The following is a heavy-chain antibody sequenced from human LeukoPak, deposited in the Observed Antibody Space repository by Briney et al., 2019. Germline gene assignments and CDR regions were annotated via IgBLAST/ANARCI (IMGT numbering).Heavy chain of an antibody. D-gene: IGHD3-22*01. J-gene: IGHJ4*02. V-gene: IGHV3-9*01. Sequence: QTGGSLRLSCAASGFTFDDYAMHWVRQAPGKGLEWVSGISWNSGSIGYADSVKGRFTISRDNAKNSLYLQMNSLRAEDTALYYCAKGVYDSSGYGTFDYWGQGTLVTVSS. CDR3: AKGVYDSSGYGTFDY. CDR1: GFTFDDYA. CDR2: ISWNSGSI.